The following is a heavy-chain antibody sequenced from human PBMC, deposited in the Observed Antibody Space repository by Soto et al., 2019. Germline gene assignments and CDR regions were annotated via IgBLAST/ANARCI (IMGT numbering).Heavy chain of an antibody. CDR1: GFTFSEYG. CDR3: AKTRNSVINYNYYDNMDV. CDR2: TSYDGRHT. V-gene: IGHV3-30*18. J-gene: IGHJ6*02. Sequence: GGSLRLSCAASGFTFSEYGIHWVRQAPGKGLEWVAITSYDGRHTSYVDYVKGRFTISRDNSGNTAFLEMNRLRVEDTAVYYCAKTRNSVINYNYYDNMDVWGQGTTVTVSS. D-gene: IGHD3-10*01.